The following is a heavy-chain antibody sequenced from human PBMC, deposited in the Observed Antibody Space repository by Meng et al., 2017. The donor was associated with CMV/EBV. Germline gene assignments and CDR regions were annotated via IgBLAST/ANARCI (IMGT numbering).Heavy chain of an antibody. V-gene: IGHV4-34*01. CDR2: INHSGST. CDR1: GGSFSGYY. D-gene: IGHD3-16*01. Sequence: CAVYGGSFSGYYWSWIRQPPGTGLEWIGEINHSGSTNYNPSLKSRVTISVDTSKNQFSLKLSSVTAADTAVYYCARGKGDRVRYFDLWGRGTLVTVSS. J-gene: IGHJ2*01. CDR3: ARGKGDRVRYFDL.